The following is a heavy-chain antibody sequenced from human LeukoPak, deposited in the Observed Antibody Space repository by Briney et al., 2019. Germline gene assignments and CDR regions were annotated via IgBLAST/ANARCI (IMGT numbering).Heavy chain of an antibody. CDR1: GFTFSSYS. CDR2: ISSSSSYI. CDR3: TTSHTYYYDSSGNEDVFDI. D-gene: IGHD3-22*01. J-gene: IGHJ3*02. Sequence: GGSLRLSCAASGFTFSSYSMNWVRQAPGKGLEWVSSISSSSSYIHYADSVKGRFTISRDNAKNSLYLQMNSLRAEDTAVYYCTTSHTYYYDSSGNEDVFDIWGQGTMVTVSS. V-gene: IGHV3-21*01.